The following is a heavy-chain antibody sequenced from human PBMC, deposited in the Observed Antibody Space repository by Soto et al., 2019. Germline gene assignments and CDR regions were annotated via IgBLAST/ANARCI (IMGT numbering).Heavy chain of an antibody. CDR3: AKDRLWFGELLFPPRIDY. CDR1: GFTFSSYA. V-gene: IGHV3-23*01. D-gene: IGHD3-10*01. CDR2: ISGSGGST. J-gene: IGHJ4*02. Sequence: PGGSLRLSCAASGFTFSSYAMSWVRQAPGKGLEWVSAISGSGGSTYYADSVKGRFTISRDNSKNTLYLQMNSLRAEDTAVYYCAKDRLWFGELLFPPRIDYWGQGTLVTVSS.